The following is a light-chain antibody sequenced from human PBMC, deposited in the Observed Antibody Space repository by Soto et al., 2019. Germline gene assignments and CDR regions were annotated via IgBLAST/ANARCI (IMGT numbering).Light chain of an antibody. CDR2: SNY. CDR3: AAWDDIPNGYV. V-gene: IGLV1-44*01. J-gene: IGLJ1*01. CDR1: SSNIESNT. Sequence: QSVLTQPPSASGTPGQRVTISCSGSSSNIESNTVTWYQQLPGTAPKLVIYSNYDRPSGVPDRFSGSTSGTSASLVIRGLQSEDEADYYCAAWDDIPNGYVFGGGTKSPS.